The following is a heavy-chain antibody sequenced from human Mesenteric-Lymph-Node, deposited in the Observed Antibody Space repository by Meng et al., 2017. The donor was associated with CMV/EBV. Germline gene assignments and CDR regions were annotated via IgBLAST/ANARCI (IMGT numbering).Heavy chain of an antibody. D-gene: IGHD7-27*01. V-gene: IGHV3-7*01. J-gene: IGHJ4*02. CDR1: GFTFTNYW. CDR3: AREYWGPEY. CDR2: INEAGTVK. Sequence: LSLTCAASGFTFTNYWMTWVRQAPGKGLEWVANINEAGTVKHYVDSVKGRFTMSRDNSKNSVFLQMNGLRTEDTAVYYCAREYWGPEYWGQGTLVTVSS.